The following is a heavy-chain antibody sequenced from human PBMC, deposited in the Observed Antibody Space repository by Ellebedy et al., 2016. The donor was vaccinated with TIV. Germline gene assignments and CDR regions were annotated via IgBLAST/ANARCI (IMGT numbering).Heavy chain of an antibody. Sequence: SETLSLTXTVSGGSISSYYWSWIRQPAGKGLEWIGRIYTSGSTNYNPSLKSRVTISVDTSKNQFSLKLSSVTAADTAVYYCARDGWRSQWLVHPRSLRDYYYGMDVWGQGTTVTVSS. CDR3: ARDGWRSQWLVHPRSLRDYYYGMDV. V-gene: IGHV4-4*07. D-gene: IGHD6-19*01. CDR2: IYTSGST. CDR1: GGSISSYY. J-gene: IGHJ6*02.